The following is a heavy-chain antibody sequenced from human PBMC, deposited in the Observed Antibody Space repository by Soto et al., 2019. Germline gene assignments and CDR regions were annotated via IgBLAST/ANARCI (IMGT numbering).Heavy chain of an antibody. V-gene: IGHV4-30-4*08. J-gene: IGHJ1*01. CDR3: ARGAGGSAEYFQH. Sequence: QVQLQESGPGLVKPSQTLSLTCTVSGGSITSGDYYWSWIRQPPGKGLEWIGYIHDSGSTYNNPSLKSRVNISVDTSKNQFSLRLSSVTAADTAVYYCARGAGGSAEYFQHWGQGTLVTVSS. CDR1: GGSITSGDYY. D-gene: IGHD3-10*01. CDR2: IHDSGST.